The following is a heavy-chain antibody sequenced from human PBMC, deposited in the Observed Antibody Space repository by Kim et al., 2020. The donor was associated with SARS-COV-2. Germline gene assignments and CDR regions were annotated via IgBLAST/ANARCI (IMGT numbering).Heavy chain of an antibody. CDR2: INPSGDTT. CDR1: GYSFTSSY. D-gene: IGHD6-19*01. J-gene: IGHJ4*02. Sequence: ASVKVSCTASGYSFTSSYMHLVRQAPGQGLEWMGKINPSGDTTSYAQKFQGRVTMTRDTSTSTVYMELSSLTSEDTAMYYCTREPRNSGYFDYWGQGPLV. CDR3: TREPRNSGYFDY. V-gene: IGHV1-46*01.